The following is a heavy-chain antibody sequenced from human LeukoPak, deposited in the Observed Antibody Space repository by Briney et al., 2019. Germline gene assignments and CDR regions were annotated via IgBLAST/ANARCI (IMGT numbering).Heavy chain of an antibody. CDR1: GFTFSSYW. CDR3: AKDQITMVRGVISQYFDY. J-gene: IGHJ4*02. V-gene: IGHV3-30*18. CDR2: ISYDGSNK. Sequence: GGSLRLSCAASGFTFSSYWMSWVRQAPGKGLEWVAVISYDGSNKYYADSVKGRFTISRDNAKNSLYLQMNSLRAEDTALYHCAKDQITMVRGVISQYFDYWGQGTLVTVSS. D-gene: IGHD3-10*01.